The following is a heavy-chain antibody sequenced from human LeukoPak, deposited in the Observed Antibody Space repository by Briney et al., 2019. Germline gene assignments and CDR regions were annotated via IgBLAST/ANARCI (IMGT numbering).Heavy chain of an antibody. V-gene: IGHV3-23*01. CDR3: AKAPSSGWYIPFDY. D-gene: IGHD6-19*01. Sequence: GGSLRVSCAASVFTFSIYAMSWVRQAPGEGLEWVSEISGSGGSKYYADAVKGRFTISRDNSKNTLYLQMNSLRAEDTAVYYCAKAPSSGWYIPFDYWGQGTLVTVSS. J-gene: IGHJ4*02. CDR1: VFTFSIYA. CDR2: ISGSGGSK.